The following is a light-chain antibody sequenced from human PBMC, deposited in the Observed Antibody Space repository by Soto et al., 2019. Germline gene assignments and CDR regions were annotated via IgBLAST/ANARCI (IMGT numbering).Light chain of an antibody. V-gene: IGKV1-5*01. CDR1: QSINSR. J-gene: IGKJ1*01. Sequence: DLQLTQSPSPLSASVGARVSITCRASQSINSRLAWYQQKPGKAPNLLIYDASTLESGVPARFSGGDSGTEFTLTISSLQPDDFTTFYCQQYNSYPWTFGQGTKVEIK. CDR2: DAS. CDR3: QQYNSYPWT.